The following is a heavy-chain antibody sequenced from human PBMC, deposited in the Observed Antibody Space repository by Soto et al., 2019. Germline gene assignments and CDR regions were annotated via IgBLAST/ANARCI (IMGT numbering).Heavy chain of an antibody. V-gene: IGHV4-31*01. J-gene: IGHJ5*02. CDR3: ARYCSNADCGWLDP. CDR2: INHSGNT. CDR1: GGSISISGYY. Sequence: QVQLQESGPGLVQPSQTLSLTCTVSGGSISISGYYWSWIRLHPGKALEWIGYINHSGNTYHTTSLTNLITLSVETSSNQFSLKLSSVTAADTAVYVCARYCSNADCGWLDPWGQGTLETVSS. D-gene: IGHD2-8*01.